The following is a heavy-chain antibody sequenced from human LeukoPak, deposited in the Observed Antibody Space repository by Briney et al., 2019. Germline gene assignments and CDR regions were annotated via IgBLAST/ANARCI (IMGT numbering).Heavy chain of an antibody. Sequence: GGSLRLSCAASGFTFSDYYMSWIRQAPGKGLEYISYISSSGSTIYYADSVKGRFTISRDNAKNSLYLQMNSLRAEDTAVYYCARDRGYSSGWFDYWGQGTLVTVSS. D-gene: IGHD6-19*01. CDR1: GFTFSDYY. CDR2: ISSSGSTI. J-gene: IGHJ4*02. V-gene: IGHV3-11*04. CDR3: ARDRGYSSGWFDY.